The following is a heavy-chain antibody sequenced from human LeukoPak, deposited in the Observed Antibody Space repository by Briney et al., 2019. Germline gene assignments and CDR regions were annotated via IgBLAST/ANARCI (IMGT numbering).Heavy chain of an antibody. V-gene: IGHV1-58*01. J-gene: IGHJ5*02. CDR3: AASLGIGYCGSTSCFGFDP. CDR1: GFTFTSSA. D-gene: IGHD2-2*03. Sequence: SVKVSCKASGFTFTSSAVQWVRQARGQRLEWIGWIVVGSGNTNYAQKFQERVTITRDMSTSTAYMELSSLRSEDTAVYYCAASLGIGYCGSTSCFGFDPWGQGTLVTVSS. CDR2: IVVGSGNT.